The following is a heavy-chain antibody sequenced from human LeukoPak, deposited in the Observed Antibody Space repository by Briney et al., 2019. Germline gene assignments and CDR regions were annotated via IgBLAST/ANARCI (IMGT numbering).Heavy chain of an antibody. V-gene: IGHV3-53*01. CDR2: IYSGGST. Sequence: GGSLRLSCAASGFTVSSNYMSWVRQAPGKGLEWVSVIYSGGSTYYADSVKGRFTISRDNSKNTLYLQMNSLRAEDTAVYYCAKVIGLLWFGDPSDYWGQGTLVTVSS. D-gene: IGHD3-10*01. J-gene: IGHJ4*02. CDR3: AKVIGLLWFGDPSDY. CDR1: GFTVSSNY.